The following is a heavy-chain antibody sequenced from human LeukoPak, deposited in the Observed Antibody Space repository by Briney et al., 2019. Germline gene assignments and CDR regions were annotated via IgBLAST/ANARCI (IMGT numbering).Heavy chain of an antibody. CDR2: IYHSGST. V-gene: IGHV4-38-2*02. D-gene: IGHD2-15*01. CDR3: ARTPDIVVVGDYFDY. CDR1: GYSISSGYY. Sequence: SETLSLTCTVSGYSISSGYYWGWIRQPPGKGLEWIGSIYHSGSTYYNPSLKSRVTISVDTSKNQFSLKLSSVTAADTAVYYCARTPDIVVVGDYFDYWGQGTLVTVSS. J-gene: IGHJ4*02.